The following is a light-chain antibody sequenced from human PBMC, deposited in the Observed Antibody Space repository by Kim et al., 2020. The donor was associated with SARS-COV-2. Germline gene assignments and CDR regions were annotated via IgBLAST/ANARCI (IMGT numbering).Light chain of an antibody. CDR3: QAWDSSTGV. J-gene: IGLJ2*01. CDR2: QDS. Sequence: SLSPGQTASITCSGDKSGDKYACWYQQKPGQSPVLVIYQDSKRPSGIPERFSGSNSGNTATLTISGTQAMDEADYYCQAWDSSTGVFGGGTQLTVL. CDR1: KSGDKY. V-gene: IGLV3-1*01.